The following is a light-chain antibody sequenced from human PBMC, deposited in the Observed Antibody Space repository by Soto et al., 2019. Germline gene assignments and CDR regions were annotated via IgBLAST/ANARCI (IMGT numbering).Light chain of an antibody. CDR1: HDIRSD. V-gene: IGKV3-15*01. CDR2: GAS. Sequence: EIVMTQSPVTLSVSPGERAPLSCRASHDIRSDLAWYQQKPGQAPRLLMYGASIRATGIPARFSGSGSGTDFTLTISSLQSEDLAVYYCQQYINWTFGQGTKLEIK. J-gene: IGKJ1*01. CDR3: QQYINWT.